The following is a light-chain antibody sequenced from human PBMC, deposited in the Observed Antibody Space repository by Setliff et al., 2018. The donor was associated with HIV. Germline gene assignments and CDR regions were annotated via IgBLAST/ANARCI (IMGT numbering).Light chain of an antibody. V-gene: IGLV1-44*01. J-gene: IGLJ1*01. CDR2: TNS. CDR3: ASWDDSLKEEV. Sequence: QGPSASGTPGQRVTISCSGSNSNIGTNTVNWYQQLPGAAPKLLIYTNSHRPSGVPDRFSGSKSGTSASLAISGLRSEDEADYYCASWDDSLKEEVFGTGTKVTVL. CDR1: NSNIGTNT.